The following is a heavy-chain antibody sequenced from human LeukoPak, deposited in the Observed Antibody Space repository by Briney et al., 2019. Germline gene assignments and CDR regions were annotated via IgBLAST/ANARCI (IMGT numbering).Heavy chain of an antibody. CDR2: ISGNGGRT. CDR3: VKGMWNNYFYYALDF. D-gene: IGHD1/OR15-1a*01. CDR1: GFTFSSYA. V-gene: IGHV3-23*01. J-gene: IGHJ6*02. Sequence: GGSLRLSCAASGFTFSSYAMSWVRQAPGKGLEWVSAISGNGGRTDHADSVRGRFTISRDNSKNTLDLQMSSLRAEDTAVYYCVKGMWNNYFYYALDFWGPGTTVTVSS.